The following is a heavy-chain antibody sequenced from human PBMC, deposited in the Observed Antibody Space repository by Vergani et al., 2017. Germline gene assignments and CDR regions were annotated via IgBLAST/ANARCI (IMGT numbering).Heavy chain of an antibody. CDR1: GYTFTSYG. CDR2: IRGYNGNT. CDR3: ARVVQSITIFGVVPTSPTDY. Sequence: QVQLVQSGAEVKKPGASVKVSCKASGYTFTSYGISWVRQAPGQGFEWIGWIRGYNGNTNYAQKLQGRVTMTTDTSTSTAYMELRSLRSADTAVYYCARVVQSITIFGVVPTSPTDYWGQGTLVTVSS. V-gene: IGHV1-18*01. J-gene: IGHJ4*02. D-gene: IGHD3-3*01.